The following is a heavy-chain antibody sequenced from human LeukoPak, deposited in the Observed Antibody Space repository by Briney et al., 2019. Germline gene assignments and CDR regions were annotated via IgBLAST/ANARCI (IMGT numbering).Heavy chain of an antibody. Sequence: ASVKVSCKASGGTFSSYAISWVRQAPGQGLEWMGGIIPIFGTANYAQKFQGRVTITADESTSTAYMELSSLRSEDTAVYYCAGEPRDYYGSGSYYKGHYMDVWGKGTTVTISS. V-gene: IGHV1-69*13. D-gene: IGHD3-10*01. CDR1: GGTFSSYA. CDR2: IIPIFGTA. J-gene: IGHJ6*03. CDR3: AGEPRDYYGSGSYYKGHYMDV.